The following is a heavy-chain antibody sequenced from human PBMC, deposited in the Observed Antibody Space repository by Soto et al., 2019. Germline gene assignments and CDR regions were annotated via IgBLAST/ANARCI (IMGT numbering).Heavy chain of an antibody. D-gene: IGHD2-2*01. V-gene: IGHV3-66*01. J-gene: IGHJ4*02. CDR3: AREVVVSRGASYFGY. CDR2: ITSGGSA. CDR1: GGSISSGGYS. Sequence: ETLSLTCAVSGGSISSGGYSWSWVRQAPGKGLDWVSLITSGGSAYYADSVKGRFTISRDTSKNTLSLQMNSLRAEDTAVYYCAREVVVSRGASYFGYWGPGTLVTVSS.